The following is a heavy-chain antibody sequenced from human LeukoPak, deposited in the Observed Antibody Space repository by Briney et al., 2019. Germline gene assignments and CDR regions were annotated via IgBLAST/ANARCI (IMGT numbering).Heavy chain of an antibody. CDR3: VGGGTSVAGMDV. CDR2: TYYRSEWFH. V-gene: IGHV6-1*01. D-gene: IGHD1-1*01. J-gene: IGHJ6*02. Sequence: SRTLSLTCVISGDSVSSNSAAWNWIRQSPSRGLEWLGRTYYRSEWFHDYAVSVKSRMIINPDTSKNQFSLQLNSVTPEDTAIYYCVGGGTSVAGMDVWGQGTTVTVSS. CDR1: GDSVSSNSAA.